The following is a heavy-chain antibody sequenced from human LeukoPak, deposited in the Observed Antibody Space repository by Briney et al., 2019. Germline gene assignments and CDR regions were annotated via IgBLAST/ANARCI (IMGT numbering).Heavy chain of an antibody. CDR1: GGTFNNYA. J-gene: IGHJ4*01. CDR3: ARDSVLGCGGDCYTHFDY. D-gene: IGHD2-21*02. V-gene: IGHV1-69*04. Sequence: SMKVSCKASGGTFNNYAFSWGRQAPGQGLEWMGRIIPILGIANYAQKFQGRVTITADKSTSTAYMELSSLGSEDTAVYYCARDSVLGCGGDCYTHFDYWGQGTLVTVSS. CDR2: IIPILGIA.